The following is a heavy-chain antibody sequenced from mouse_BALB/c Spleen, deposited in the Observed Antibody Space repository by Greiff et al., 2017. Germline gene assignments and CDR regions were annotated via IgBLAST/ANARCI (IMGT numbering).Heavy chain of an antibody. J-gene: IGHJ4*01. CDR3: ARHGYDGGYYSMDY. V-gene: IGHV5-9-3*01. Sequence: EVKLVESGGGLVKPGGSLKLSCAASGFTFSSYAMSWVRQTPEKRLEWVATISSGGSYTYYPDSVKGRFTISRDNAKNTLYLQMSSLRSEDTAMYYCARHGYDGGYYSMDYWGQGTSVTVSS. CDR2: ISSGGSYT. CDR1: GFTFSSYA. D-gene: IGHD2-2*01.